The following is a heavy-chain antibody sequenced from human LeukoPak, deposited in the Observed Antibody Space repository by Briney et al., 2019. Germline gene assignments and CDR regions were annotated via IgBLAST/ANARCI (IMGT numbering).Heavy chain of an antibody. D-gene: IGHD2-2*01. J-gene: IGHJ4*02. CDR3: ARANFLYCSSTSCLFDY. CDR2: INPNDGDT. CDR1: GYTFTDYC. V-gene: IGHV1-2*02. Sequence: ASVKVCCKASGYTFTDYCMHWVGQAPGQGFEWMGWINPNDGDTYYAQKFQGRVTMTRDTSISTAHMEVSRLRSDDTAVYYCARANFLYCSSTSCLFDYWGQGTLVTASS.